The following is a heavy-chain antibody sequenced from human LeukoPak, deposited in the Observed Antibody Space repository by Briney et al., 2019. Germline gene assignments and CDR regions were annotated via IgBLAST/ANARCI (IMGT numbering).Heavy chain of an antibody. CDR2: IRYDGSNK. D-gene: IGHD5-18*01. CDR1: GVTFSSYW. J-gene: IGHJ4*02. Sequence: GGSLRLSCAAPGVTFSSYWMSWVRQAPGKGLEWVAFIRYDGSNKYYADSVKGRFTISRDNSKNTLYLQMNSLRAEDTAVYYCARDRLTAMVKSPFGLDYWGQGTLVTVSS. V-gene: IGHV3-30*02. CDR3: ARDRLTAMVKSPFGLDY.